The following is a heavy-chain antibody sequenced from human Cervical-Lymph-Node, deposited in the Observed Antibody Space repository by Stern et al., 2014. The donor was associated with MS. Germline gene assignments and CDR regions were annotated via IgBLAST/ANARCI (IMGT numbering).Heavy chain of an antibody. CDR1: GISVSSNY. CDR2: YYPGINT. J-gene: IGHJ5*02. CDR3: TREMAARRFDP. V-gene: IGHV3-66*01. Sequence: EVQLVESGGGLVQPGGSLRLSCAASGISVSSNYMTWVRQAPGKGLEWASRYYPGINTEYADSVRVRFSVSRDNSKNTVFLEMNSLTPEDTAVYYCTREMAARRFDPWGQGTLVVVSS. D-gene: IGHD6-6*01.